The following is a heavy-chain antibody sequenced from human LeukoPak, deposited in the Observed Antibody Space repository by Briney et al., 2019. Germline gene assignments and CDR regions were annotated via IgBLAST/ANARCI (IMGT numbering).Heavy chain of an antibody. CDR1: GGSISSGGYY. Sequence: SETLSLTCTVSGGSISSGGYYWSWIRQHPGKGLEWIGYIYYSGSTYYNPSLRSRVTISVDTSKNQFSLKLSSVTAADTAVYYLSGGRKFLWVGEVLSNNWFDPWGQGTLVTVSS. V-gene: IGHV4-31*09. J-gene: IGHJ5*02. CDR2: IYYSGST. D-gene: IGHD3-10*01. CDR3: SGGRKFLWVGEVLSNNWFDP.